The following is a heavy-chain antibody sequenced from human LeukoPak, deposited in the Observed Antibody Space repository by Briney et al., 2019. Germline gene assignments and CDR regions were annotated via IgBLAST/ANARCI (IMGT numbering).Heavy chain of an antibody. CDR1: GGSFSGYY. CDR2: INHSGST. CDR3: ARGYYDILTGSEGCFDY. J-gene: IGHJ4*02. D-gene: IGHD3-9*01. V-gene: IGHV4-34*01. Sequence: SETLSLTCAVYGGSFSGYYWSWIRQPPGKGLEWIGEINHSGSTNYNPSLKSRVTISVDTSKNQFSLKLSTVTAADTAVYYCARGYYDILTGSEGCFDYWGQGTLVTVSS.